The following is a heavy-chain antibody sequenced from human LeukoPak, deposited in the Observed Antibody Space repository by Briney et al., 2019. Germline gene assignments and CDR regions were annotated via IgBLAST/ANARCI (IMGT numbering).Heavy chain of an antibody. V-gene: IGHV3-33*01. CDR3: ARAGSHWHYVY. D-gene: IGHD3-10*01. CDR1: GFTFSSYG. Sequence: GGSLRLSCAASGFTFSSYGMHWVRQAQGQGLERVAVIWYDGSNKYYADSVKGRFTISRDNSKNTLYLQMNSLRAEDTAVYYCARAGSHWHYVYWGQGTVVTVSS. J-gene: IGHJ4*02. CDR2: IWYDGSNK.